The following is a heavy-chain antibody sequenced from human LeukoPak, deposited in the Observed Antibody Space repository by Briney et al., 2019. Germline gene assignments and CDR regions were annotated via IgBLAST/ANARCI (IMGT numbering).Heavy chain of an antibody. CDR1: GFNFSIYS. Sequence: PGGSLRLSCAASGFNFSIYSMNWVRQAPGKGLEWVSYITRSSITIYYADSVKGRFTISRDNAKNSLYLQMNSLRAEDTAVYYCARINQPAPYFDWLLNYYGMDVWGQGTTVTVSS. D-gene: IGHD3-9*01. J-gene: IGHJ6*02. CDR3: ARINQPAPYFDWLLNYYGMDV. CDR2: ITRSSITI. V-gene: IGHV3-48*04.